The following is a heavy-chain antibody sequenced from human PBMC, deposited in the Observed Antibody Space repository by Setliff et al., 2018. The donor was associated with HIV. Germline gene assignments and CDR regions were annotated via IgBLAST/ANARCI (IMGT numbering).Heavy chain of an antibody. CDR2: IYTSGST. D-gene: IGHD3-22*01. CDR1: GGSISSGSYY. CDR3: ARHYYTDPFDY. V-gene: IGHV4-61*09. J-gene: IGHJ4*02. Sequence: SETLSLTCTVSGGSISSGSYYWSWIRQPAGKGLEWIGHIYTSGSTNYNPSLKSRVTISVDTSNSHFSLKLASVTAADTAVYYCARHYYTDPFDYWGQGTLVTVSS.